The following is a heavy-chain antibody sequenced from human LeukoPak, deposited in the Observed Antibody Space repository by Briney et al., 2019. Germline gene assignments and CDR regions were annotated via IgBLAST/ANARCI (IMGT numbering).Heavy chain of an antibody. V-gene: IGHV4-34*01. CDR1: GGSFSGYY. D-gene: IGHD2-21*01. Sequence: KPSETLALTCAVYGGSFSGYYWSWIRQPPGKGLEWIGEINHSGSTNYNPSLKSRVTISVDTSKNQFSLKLSSVTAADTAVYYCASSIASLLFDYWGQGTLVTVSS. CDR3: ASSIASLLFDY. CDR2: INHSGST. J-gene: IGHJ4*02.